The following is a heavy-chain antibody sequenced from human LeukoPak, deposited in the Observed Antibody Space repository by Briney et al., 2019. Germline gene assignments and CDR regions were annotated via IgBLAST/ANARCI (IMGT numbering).Heavy chain of an antibody. CDR2: FNPENGNT. CDR1: GYSFVGYG. J-gene: IGHJ6*03. CDR3: ARGDYMDV. V-gene: IGHV1-18*01. Sequence: ASVKVSCKASGYSFVGYGITWVRQAPGQGLEWMGWFNPENGNTNYAQKVQGRVTMTTNTSTSTAYMELRSLRSDDTAVYYCARGDYMDVWGKGTTVTVSS.